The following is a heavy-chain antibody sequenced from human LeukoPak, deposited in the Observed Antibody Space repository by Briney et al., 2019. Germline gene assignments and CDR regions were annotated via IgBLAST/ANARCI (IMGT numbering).Heavy chain of an antibody. J-gene: IGHJ3*02. CDR2: IYYSGST. D-gene: IGHD3-10*01. CDR1: GGSISSSSYY. V-gene: IGHV4-39*07. CDR3: AGRITMVRGVGYDAFDI. Sequence: SETLSLTCTVSGGSISSSSYYWGWIRQPPGKGLEWIGSIYYSGSTYYNPSLKSRVTISVDTSKNQFSLTLSSVTAADTAVYSCAGRITMVRGVGYDAFDIWGQGTLVTVSS.